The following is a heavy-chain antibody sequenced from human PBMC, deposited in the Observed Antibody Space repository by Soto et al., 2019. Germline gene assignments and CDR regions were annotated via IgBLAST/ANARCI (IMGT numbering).Heavy chain of an antibody. V-gene: IGHV4-31*03. CDR2: IYYSGVT. CDR3: ARDLRGRRSGRFDP. CDR1: GDPITSFCFY. D-gene: IGHD3-10*01. Sequence: SDTLSLTCTLSGDPITSFCFYWTWIRQHPAKGLEWIGYIYYSGVTYYNPALKSRATISVDTSKNQFSLNLSSVSAADTAMYYCARDLRGRRSGRFDPWGQGTLVTVSS. J-gene: IGHJ5*02.